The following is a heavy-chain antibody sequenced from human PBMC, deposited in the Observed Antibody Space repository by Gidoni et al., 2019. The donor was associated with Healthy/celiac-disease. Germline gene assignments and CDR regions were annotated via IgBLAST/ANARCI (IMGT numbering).Heavy chain of an antibody. V-gene: IGHV3-23*01. CDR3: AKGRANTAMGYYYYYGMDV. CDR2: ISGSGGST. CDR1: GFTFSSYA. Sequence: AASGFTFSSYAMSWVRQAPGKGLEWVSAISGSGGSTYYADSVKGRFTISRDNSKNTLYLQMNSLRAEDTAVYYCAKGRANTAMGYYYYYGMDVWSQGTTVTVSS. J-gene: IGHJ6*02. D-gene: IGHD5-18*01.